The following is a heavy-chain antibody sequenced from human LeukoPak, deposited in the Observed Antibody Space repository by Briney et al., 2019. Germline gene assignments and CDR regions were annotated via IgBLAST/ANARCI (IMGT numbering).Heavy chain of an antibody. V-gene: IGHV4-59*08. CDR2: IYYSGST. Sequence: PSETLSLTCTVSGGSISSYYWSWLRQPPGKGLEWIGYIYYSGSTNYNPSLKSRVTISVDTSKNQFSLKLSSVTAADTAVYYCARRNTFGGGFDIWGQGTMVTVSS. D-gene: IGHD3-16*01. CDR1: GGSISSYY. J-gene: IGHJ3*02. CDR3: ARRNTFGGGFDI.